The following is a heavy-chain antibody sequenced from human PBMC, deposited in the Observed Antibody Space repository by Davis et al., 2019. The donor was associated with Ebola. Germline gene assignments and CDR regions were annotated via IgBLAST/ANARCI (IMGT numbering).Heavy chain of an antibody. D-gene: IGHD3-22*01. CDR2: IIPIFGTA. Sequence: SVKVSCKASGGTFSSYAISWVRQAPGQGLEWMGGIIPIFGTANYAQKFQGRVTITADESASTAYMELSSLRSEDTAVYYCAREVVVREANWFDPWGQGTLVTVSS. CDR3: AREVVVREANWFDP. J-gene: IGHJ5*02. CDR1: GGTFSSYA. V-gene: IGHV1-69*13.